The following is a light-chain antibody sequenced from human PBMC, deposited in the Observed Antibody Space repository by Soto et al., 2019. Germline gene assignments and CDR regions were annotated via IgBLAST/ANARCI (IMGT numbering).Light chain of an antibody. CDR3: QQGNSFPFT. J-gene: IGKJ3*01. Sequence: DIQMTQSPSSVSASVGDRVSITCRASQGISNWLAWYQQKPARAPKFLIYAASSLQSGVSSRFSGSGSGTESTLTISRPQPEDFANYDCQQGNSFPFTFSPGTKVDIK. V-gene: IGKV1D-12*01. CDR2: AAS. CDR1: QGISNW.